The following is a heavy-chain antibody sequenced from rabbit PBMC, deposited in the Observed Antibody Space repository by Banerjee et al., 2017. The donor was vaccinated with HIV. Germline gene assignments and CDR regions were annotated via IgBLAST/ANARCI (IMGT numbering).Heavy chain of an antibody. D-gene: IGHD6-1*01. CDR3: ARDYYAYGYDAYAYNYFDL. CDR2: ISAGSSGST. CDR1: GFDFSSNA. Sequence: QEQLVESGGGLVQPEGSLTLTCKASGFDFSSNAMCWVRQAPGKGLEWIACISAGSSGSTYYASWAKGRFTISKTSSTTVTLQMTSLAAADTATYFCARDYYAYGYDAYAYNYFDLWGPGTLVTVS. V-gene: IGHV1S45*01. J-gene: IGHJ4*01.